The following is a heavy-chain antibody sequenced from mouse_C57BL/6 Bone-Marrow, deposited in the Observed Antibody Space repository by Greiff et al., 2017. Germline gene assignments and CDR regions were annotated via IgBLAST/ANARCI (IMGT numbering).Heavy chain of an antibody. D-gene: IGHD1-1*01. J-gene: IGHJ3*01. V-gene: IGHV14-4*01. CDR1: GFNIKDDY. CDR3: TTGSYYGSVFAY. CDR2: IDPENGDT. Sequence: VQLKQSGAELVRPGASVKLSCTASGFNIKDDYMHWVKQRPEQGLEWIGWIDPENGDTEYASKFQGKATITADTSSNTAYLQLSSLTSEDTAVYYCTTGSYYGSVFAYWGQGTLVTVSA.